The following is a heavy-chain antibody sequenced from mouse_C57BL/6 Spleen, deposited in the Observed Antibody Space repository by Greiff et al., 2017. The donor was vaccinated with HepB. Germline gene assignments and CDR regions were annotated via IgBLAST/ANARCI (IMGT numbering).Heavy chain of an antibody. Sequence: QVQLQQSGSELRSPGSSVKLSCKDFDSEVFPIAYMSWVRQKPGHGFEWIGGILPSIGRTIYGEKFEDKATLDADTLSNTAYLELNSLTSEDSAIYYCARDGDYGRSPCWYFDVWGTGTTVTVSS. D-gene: IGHD1-1*01. J-gene: IGHJ1*03. CDR2: ILPSIGRT. CDR1: DSEVFPIAY. V-gene: IGHV15-2*01. CDR3: ARDGDYGRSPCWYFDV.